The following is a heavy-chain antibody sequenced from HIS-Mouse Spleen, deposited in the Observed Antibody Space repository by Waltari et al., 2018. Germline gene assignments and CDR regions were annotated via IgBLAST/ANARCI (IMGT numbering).Heavy chain of an antibody. Sequence: QVQLVQSGAEVKKPGASVKVSCKASGYTFTSYGISWVRQAPGQGLEWMGWFSAYNGNTNKAQQRQGRVTMTTDTSKSTAYMELGSLRSDDTAVYYCARVGAVWGSYRQRDSYWYFDLWGRGTLVTVSS. CDR2: FSAYNGNT. D-gene: IGHD3-16*02. CDR1: GYTFTSYG. CDR3: ARVGAVWGSYRQRDSYWYFDL. J-gene: IGHJ2*01. V-gene: IGHV1-18*01.